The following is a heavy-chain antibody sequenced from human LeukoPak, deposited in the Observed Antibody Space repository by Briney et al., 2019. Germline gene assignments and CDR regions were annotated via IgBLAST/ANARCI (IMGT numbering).Heavy chain of an antibody. J-gene: IGHJ4*02. CDR1: GYTFTSYD. CDR3: ASARFLEWPIVI. D-gene: IGHD3-3*01. Sequence: ASVKVSCKASGYTFTSYDINWVRQATGQGLEWMGWMNPNSGNTGYAQKLQGRVTMTTDTSTSTAYMELRSLRSDDTPVYYCASARFLEWPIVIWCQGTLVTFSS. CDR2: MNPNSGNT. V-gene: IGHV1-8*01.